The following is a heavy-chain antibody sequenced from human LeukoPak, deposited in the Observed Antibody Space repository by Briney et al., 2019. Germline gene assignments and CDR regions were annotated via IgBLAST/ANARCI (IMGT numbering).Heavy chain of an antibody. CDR3: ARGPHSIRYYVDV. CDR1: GGSISSHY. Sequence: SETLSLTCTVSGGSISSHYWSWIRQPPGKGLEWIGYIYYSGSTNYNPSLKSRVTISVDTSKNQFSLKLSSVTAADTAVYYCARGPHSIRYYVDVWGKGTTVTVSS. J-gene: IGHJ6*03. CDR2: IYYSGST. V-gene: IGHV4-59*11.